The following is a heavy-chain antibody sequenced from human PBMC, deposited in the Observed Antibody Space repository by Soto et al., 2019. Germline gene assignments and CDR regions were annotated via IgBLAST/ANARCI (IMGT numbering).Heavy chain of an antibody. CDR2: IGPFSTTP. D-gene: IGHD4-17*01. CDR1: GGTFNTFG. Sequence: QVQLVQSGAEVKKPGSSVKVSCKASGGTFNTFGISWLRQAPGQGLEWMGAIGPFSTTPNYALQFRGRLTIIADSQLSTAYTELSSLKSDDTAVYYCAKEGYGDHNWFDPWGQGSLVTVSS. V-gene: IGHV1-69*06. CDR3: AKEGYGDHNWFDP. J-gene: IGHJ5*02.